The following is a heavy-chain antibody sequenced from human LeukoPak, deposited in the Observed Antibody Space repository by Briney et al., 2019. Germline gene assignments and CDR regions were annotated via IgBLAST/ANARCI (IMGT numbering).Heavy chain of an antibody. CDR2: IRTNPNGATV. Sequence: GGSLRLSCTVSGFPFRDHAMSWVRQAPGKGLEWVGFIRTNPNGATVEYAASVKARFTISRDDSKNIAYLEMNSLKTEDTAVYYCVRNSGTYRGYGVDVWGQGTTVTVSS. D-gene: IGHD1-26*01. J-gene: IGHJ6*02. CDR3: VRNSGTYRGYGVDV. CDR1: GFPFRDHA. V-gene: IGHV3-49*04.